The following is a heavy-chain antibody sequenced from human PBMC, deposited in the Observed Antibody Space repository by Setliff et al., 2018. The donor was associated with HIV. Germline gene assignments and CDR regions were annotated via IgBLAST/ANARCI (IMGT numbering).Heavy chain of an antibody. CDR2: IYPGASDT. V-gene: IGHV5-51*01. CDR3: ARAYYYDSSGYYHIYPDSFDI. D-gene: IGHD3-22*01. Sequence: PGESLTISCKGSGYSFTSYWIDWVRQMPGKGLEWMGIIYPGASDTRYSPSFQGQVTISADKSISTAYLHWSSLKASDTAMYYCARAYYYDSSGYYHIYPDSFDIWGQGTMVTVSS. CDR1: GYSFTSYW. J-gene: IGHJ3*02.